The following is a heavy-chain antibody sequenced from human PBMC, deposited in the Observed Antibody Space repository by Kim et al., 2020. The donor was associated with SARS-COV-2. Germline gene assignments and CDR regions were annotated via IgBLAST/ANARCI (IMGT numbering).Heavy chain of an antibody. V-gene: IGHV1-46*01. Sequence: KFQGRVTMTRDTSTSTVYMELSSLRSEDTAVYYCARDNPYSSSLYGAFDIWGQGTMVTVSS. CDR3: ARDNPYSSSLYGAFDI. J-gene: IGHJ3*02. D-gene: IGHD6-13*01.